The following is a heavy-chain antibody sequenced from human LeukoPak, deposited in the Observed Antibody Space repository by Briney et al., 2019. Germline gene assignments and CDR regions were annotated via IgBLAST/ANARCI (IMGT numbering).Heavy chain of an antibody. CDR1: GGTFSSYA. D-gene: IGHD6-6*01. V-gene: IGHV1-69*04. J-gene: IGHJ4*02. CDR3: ARDGLEGVLYYFDY. Sequence: ASVKVSCKASGGTFSSYAISWVRQAPGQGLEWMGRIIPILGIANYAQKFQGRVTITADKSTSTAYMELSSLRSEDTAVYYCARDGLEGVLYYFDYWGQGTLVTVSS. CDR2: IIPILGIA.